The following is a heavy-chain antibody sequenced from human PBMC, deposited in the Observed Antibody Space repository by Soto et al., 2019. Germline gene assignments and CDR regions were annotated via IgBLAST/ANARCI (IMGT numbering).Heavy chain of an antibody. Sequence: SESLSLTCTVSGGSISSYYWSWIRQPPGKGLEWIGYIYYSGSTNYNPSLKSRVTISVDTSKNQFSLKLSSVTAADTAVYYCASSLYDSSGYYPNWFDPWGQGTLVTVSS. CDR3: ASSLYDSSGYYPNWFDP. CDR1: GGSISSYY. D-gene: IGHD3-22*01. V-gene: IGHV4-59*01. CDR2: IYYSGST. J-gene: IGHJ5*02.